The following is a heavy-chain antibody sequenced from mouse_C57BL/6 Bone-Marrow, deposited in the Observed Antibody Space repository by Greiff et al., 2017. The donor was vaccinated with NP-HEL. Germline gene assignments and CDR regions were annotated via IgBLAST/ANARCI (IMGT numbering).Heavy chain of an antibody. CDR3: AREGGLRRRTYAMDY. CDR2: INPDGSST. D-gene: IGHD2-4*01. J-gene: IGHJ4*01. CDR1: GFTFSDYY. Sequence: EVQLVESEGGLVQPGSSMKLSCTASGFTFSDYYMAWVRQVPEKGLEWVANINPDGSSTYYLDSLKSRFIISRDNAKNILYLQMSSLTSEDTAAYYCAREGGLRRRTYAMDYGGQGTSVTVSS. V-gene: IGHV5-16*01.